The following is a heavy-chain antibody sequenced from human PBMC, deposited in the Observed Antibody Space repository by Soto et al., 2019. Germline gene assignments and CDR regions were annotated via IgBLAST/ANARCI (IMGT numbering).Heavy chain of an antibody. D-gene: IGHD2-2*01. J-gene: IGHJ6*02. CDR3: ARGVVSAARPYYYGMDA. Sequence: ASVKVSCKASGYTLTSYGISWVRQAPGQGLEWMGWISAYNGNTNYAQKLQGRVTMTTDTSTSTAYMELRSLRSDDTAVYYCARGVVSAARPYYYGMDAWGQGTTVTVSS. CDR1: GYTLTSYG. CDR2: ISAYNGNT. V-gene: IGHV1-18*01.